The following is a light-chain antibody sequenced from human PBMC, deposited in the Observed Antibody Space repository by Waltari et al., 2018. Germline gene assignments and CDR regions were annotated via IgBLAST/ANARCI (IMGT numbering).Light chain of an antibody. CDR2: NVP. CDR3: LQDYVYPWT. CDR1: QAIRSD. V-gene: IGKV1-6*01. J-gene: IGKJ1*01. Sequence: AIQMTQSPSSLSASVGDRVTITCRASQAIRSDLGGYQQKPGKAPNLLIYNVPKLQSGVPSRFSGSGSGTDFTLAISSLQPEDFGSYYCLQDYVYPWTFGQGTKVEIK.